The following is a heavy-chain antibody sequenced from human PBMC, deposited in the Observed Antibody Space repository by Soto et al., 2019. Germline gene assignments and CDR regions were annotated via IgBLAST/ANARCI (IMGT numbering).Heavy chain of an antibody. Sequence: GASVKVSCEASGYTFTGYYMHCVRQAPGQGLEWMGWINPNSGGTNYAQKFQGWVTMTRDTSISTAYMELSRLRSDDTAVYYCARARQHYYDSSGYPSAFDIWGQGTMVTVSS. V-gene: IGHV1-2*04. CDR3: ARARQHYYDSSGYPSAFDI. CDR1: GYTFTGYY. CDR2: INPNSGGT. J-gene: IGHJ3*02. D-gene: IGHD3-22*01.